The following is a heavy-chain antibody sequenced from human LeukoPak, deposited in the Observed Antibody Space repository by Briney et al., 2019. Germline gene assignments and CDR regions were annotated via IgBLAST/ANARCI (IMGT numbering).Heavy chain of an antibody. D-gene: IGHD5-18*01. V-gene: IGHV1-69*01. CDR1: GGTFSKYG. CDR2: IIPVFGST. Sequence: ASVKVSCKASGGTFSKYGITWVRQAPGQGLEWMGGIIPVFGSTNYAQKFQGRVIIKVDESTGTASMDLSSLRSEDTAVYYCARARGYSYGCDDIWGQGTLVTVSS. CDR3: ARARGYSYGCDDI. J-gene: IGHJ4*02.